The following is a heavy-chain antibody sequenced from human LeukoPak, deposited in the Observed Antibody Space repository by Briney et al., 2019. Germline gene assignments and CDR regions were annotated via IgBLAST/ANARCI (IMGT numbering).Heavy chain of an antibody. V-gene: IGHV3-23*01. CDR1: GFTFSSYA. D-gene: IGHD3-22*01. CDR3: SRNYYDSSGYYPPLDFDY. Sequence: GGSLRLSCAASGFTFSSYAMSWVRQAPGKGLEWVSAISGSGGSTYYADSVKGRFTISRDNSKNTLYLQMNSLRAEDTAVYYCSRNYYDSSGYYPPLDFDYWGQGTLVTVSS. J-gene: IGHJ4*02. CDR2: ISGSGGST.